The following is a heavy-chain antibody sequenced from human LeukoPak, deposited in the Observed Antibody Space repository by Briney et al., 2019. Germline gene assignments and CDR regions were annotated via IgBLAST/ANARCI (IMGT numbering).Heavy chain of an antibody. CDR3: ARRTGMTLAGWLRVLDL. CDR1: GGSISSSSYY. D-gene: IGHD6-19*01. J-gene: IGHJ5*02. Sequence: SETLSLTCTVSGGSISSSSYYWGWIRQPPGKGLEWIGSIYYSGSTYYNPSLESRVTISVDTSKNQFSLKLSSVTAADTAVYYCARRTGMTLAGWLRVLDLWGQGTLVTVSS. V-gene: IGHV4-39*07. CDR2: IYYSGST.